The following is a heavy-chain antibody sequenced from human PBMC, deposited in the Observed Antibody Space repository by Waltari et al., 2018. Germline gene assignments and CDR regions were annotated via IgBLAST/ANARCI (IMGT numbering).Heavy chain of an antibody. Sequence: QTQLVESGGGLVKPGGSLTLSCAASGFSFRDYYMTWVRQAPGKVLEWIGSISGHSTTIDYADSWKGRFTISRYNANTSAFRQIVSRRPDDTAVYYWARGRQQLIPWGQGTLVTVSS. CDR3: ARGRQQLIP. J-gene: IGHJ5*02. CDR2: ISGHSTTI. V-gene: IGHV3-11*01. D-gene: IGHD6-13*01. CDR1: GFSFRDYY.